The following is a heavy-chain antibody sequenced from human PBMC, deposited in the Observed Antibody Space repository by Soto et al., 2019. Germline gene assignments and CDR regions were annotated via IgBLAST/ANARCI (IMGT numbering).Heavy chain of an antibody. D-gene: IGHD4-4*01. V-gene: IGHV4-4*07. CDR2: IYTSGST. J-gene: IGHJ5*02. Sequence: SETLSLTCTVSGGSISSYYWSWIRQPAGKGLEWIGRIYTSGSTNYNPSLKSRVTMSVDTSKNQLSLKLSSVTAADTAVYYCAREIKRTTVTTKWFDPWGQGTLVTVS. CDR1: GGSISSYY. CDR3: AREIKRTTVTTKWFDP.